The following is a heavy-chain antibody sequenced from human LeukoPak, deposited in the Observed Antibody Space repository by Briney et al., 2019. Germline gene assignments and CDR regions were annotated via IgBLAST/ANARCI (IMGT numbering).Heavy chain of an antibody. CDR3: ARMANRAIDY. CDR2: IYYSGST. D-gene: IGHD5-24*01. V-gene: IGHV4-31*03. Sequence: PSETLSLTCTVSGGSFSSGGYYWSWIRQHPGKGLEWIGYIYYSGSTYYNPSLKSRVTMSVDTSKNQFSLKLSSVTAVNTAVYYCARMANRAIDYWGQGTLVTVSS. CDR1: GGSFSSGGYY. J-gene: IGHJ4*02.